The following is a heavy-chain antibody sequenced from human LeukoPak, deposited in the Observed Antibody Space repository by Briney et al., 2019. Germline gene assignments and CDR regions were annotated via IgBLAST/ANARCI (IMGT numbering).Heavy chain of an antibody. J-gene: IGHJ3*02. D-gene: IGHD2-2*01. V-gene: IGHV3-48*02. CDR2: IISSATTT. CDR3: ARYCSSTSCYLAHAFDI. Sequence: PGGSLRLSCAASGFTFSSYSMNWVRQAPGKGLEWVSYIISSATTTYYADSVKGRFTIFRDNAKNSLYLQMNSLRDDDTAVYYCARYCSSTSCYLAHAFDIWGQGTMVTVSS. CDR1: GFTFSSYS.